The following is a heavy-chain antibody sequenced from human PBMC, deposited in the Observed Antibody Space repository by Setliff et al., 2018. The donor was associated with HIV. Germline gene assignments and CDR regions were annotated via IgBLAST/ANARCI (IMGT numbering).Heavy chain of an antibody. Sequence: GGSLRLSCAASGFTFSSYAMSWVRQAPGKGLEWVAVISYDGSNKYYADSVKGRFTISRDNAKNSLYLQMNSLRAEDTAVYYCARSRAAGFDYWGQGTLVTVSS. CDR1: GFTFSSYA. V-gene: IGHV3-30*04. J-gene: IGHJ4*02. CDR3: ARSRAAGFDY. CDR2: ISYDGSNK. D-gene: IGHD6-13*01.